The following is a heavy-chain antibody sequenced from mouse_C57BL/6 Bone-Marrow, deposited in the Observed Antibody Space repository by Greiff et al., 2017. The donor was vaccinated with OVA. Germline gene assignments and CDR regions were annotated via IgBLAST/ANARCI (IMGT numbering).Heavy chain of an antibody. D-gene: IGHD1-1*01. V-gene: IGHV1-55*01. J-gene: IGHJ4*01. CDR1: GYTFTSYW. CDR2: IYPGSGST. Sequence: VQLQQPGAELVKPGASVKMSCKASGYTFTSYWITWVKQRPGQGLEWIGDIYPGSGSTNYNEKFKSKATLTVDTSSSTAYMQLSSLTPEDSAVYYCARHLLLRYYAMDYWGQGTSVTVSS. CDR3: ARHLLLRYYAMDY.